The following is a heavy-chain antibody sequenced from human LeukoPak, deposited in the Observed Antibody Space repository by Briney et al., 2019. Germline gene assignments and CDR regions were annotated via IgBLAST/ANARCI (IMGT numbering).Heavy chain of an antibody. Sequence: PGGSLRLSCAASGFTFSGYWMHWVRQAPGKGLVWVSRINSDGSSTNDADSVKGRFTISRDNAKNTLHLQMNSLRVEDTAVYYCARDYTTAVAGKLLGYWGQGTLVTVSS. CDR2: INSDGSST. D-gene: IGHD6-19*01. CDR1: GFTFSGYW. CDR3: ARDYTTAVAGKLLGY. V-gene: IGHV3-74*01. J-gene: IGHJ4*02.